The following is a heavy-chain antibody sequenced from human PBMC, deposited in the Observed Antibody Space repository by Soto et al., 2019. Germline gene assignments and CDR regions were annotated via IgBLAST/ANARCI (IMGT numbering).Heavy chain of an antibody. CDR1: GFTFSRVS. V-gene: IGHV3-21*01. Sequence: GGSLRLSCEASGFTFSRVSMSWVRQVPGKGLEWVASISSASSETWYADSVKGRFIISRDNAQNSLFLQMNTLRPEDSAIYYCARVAYWGPGTQVTVSS. CDR2: ISSASSET. J-gene: IGHJ4*02. CDR3: ARVAY.